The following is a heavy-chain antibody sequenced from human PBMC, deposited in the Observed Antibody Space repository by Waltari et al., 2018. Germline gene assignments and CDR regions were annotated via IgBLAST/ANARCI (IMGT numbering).Heavy chain of an antibody. V-gene: IGHV3-23*01. J-gene: IGHJ3*01. D-gene: IGHD2-15*01. Sequence: EVQLLESGGGLVQPGGSLRLSCQASGFTSVTHAINWVRQAPGKGLEWVSSISVSEATYYADSVKGRFTISRDYSDNTVYLQMDSLRAEDTALYYCARAGLLGAFDVWGQGTMVTVSS. CDR3: ARAGLLGAFDV. CDR1: GFTSVTHA. CDR2: ISVSEAT.